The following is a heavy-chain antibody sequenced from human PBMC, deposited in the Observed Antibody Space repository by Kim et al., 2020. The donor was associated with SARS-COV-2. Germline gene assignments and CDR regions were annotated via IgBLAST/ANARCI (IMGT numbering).Heavy chain of an antibody. V-gene: IGHV6-1*01. CDR3: ARGDIVVVPAAIRMDV. J-gene: IGHJ6*02. D-gene: IGHD2-2*01. Sequence: SVKSRITINPDTSKNQFYLQLNSVTPEDTAVYYCARGDIVVVPAAIRMDVWGQGTTVTVSS.